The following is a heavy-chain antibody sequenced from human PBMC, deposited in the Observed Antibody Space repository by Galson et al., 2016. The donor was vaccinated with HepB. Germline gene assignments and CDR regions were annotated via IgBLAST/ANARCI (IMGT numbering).Heavy chain of an antibody. J-gene: IGHJ4*02. CDR1: TFTFNAYA. Sequence: SLRLSCAASTFTFNAYAMSWVRQAPGKGLEWVSAISGSGDSTYYADSVKGRFTISRDNSKNTMFLQMNTLRAEDTAVYFCASRLNWGPFDSWGQGILVTVSS. CDR2: ISGSGDST. D-gene: IGHD7-27*01. V-gene: IGHV3-23*01. CDR3: ASRLNWGPFDS.